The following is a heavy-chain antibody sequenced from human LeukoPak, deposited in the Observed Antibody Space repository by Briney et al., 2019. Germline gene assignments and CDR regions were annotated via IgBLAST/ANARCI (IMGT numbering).Heavy chain of an antibody. Sequence: GGSLRLSCAASGFTFRSYWMDWVRQAPGKGLEWVANIKQDGSEMYYVDSVKGRFTISRDNAKNSLYLQMNSLRAEDTAVYYCAREGYYYDSSGYYSYYFDYWGQGTLVTVSS. D-gene: IGHD3-22*01. V-gene: IGHV3-7*01. CDR2: IKQDGSEM. CDR3: AREGYYYDSSGYYSYYFDY. CDR1: GFTFRSYW. J-gene: IGHJ4*02.